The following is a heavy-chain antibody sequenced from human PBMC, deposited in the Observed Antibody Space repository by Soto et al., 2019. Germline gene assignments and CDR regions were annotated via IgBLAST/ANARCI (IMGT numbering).Heavy chain of an antibody. D-gene: IGHD2-2*01. V-gene: IGHV4-34*01. CDR1: GGSFSGYY. Sequence: SETLSLTCAVYGGSFSGYYWSWIRQPPGKGLEWIGEINHSGSTNYNPSLKSRVTISVDTSKNQFSLKLSSVTAADTAVYYCARMVGVPAAMFGWFDPWGQGTLVTVSS. CDR2: INHSGST. CDR3: ARMVGVPAAMFGWFDP. J-gene: IGHJ5*02.